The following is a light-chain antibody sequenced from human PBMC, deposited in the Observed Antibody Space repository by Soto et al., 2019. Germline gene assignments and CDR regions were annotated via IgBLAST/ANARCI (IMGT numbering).Light chain of an antibody. CDR1: SSNIGAGYD. J-gene: IGLJ2*01. V-gene: IGLV1-40*01. Sequence: QSVLTQPPSVSGAPGQRVTISCTGSSSNIGAGYDVHWYQQLPGTAPKLLIYGNSNRPSGVPDRFSGSKSGTSASLAITGLQAEDEADYYCATWDLTLSAGVLFGGGTKLTVL. CDR2: GNS. CDR3: ATWDLTLSAGVL.